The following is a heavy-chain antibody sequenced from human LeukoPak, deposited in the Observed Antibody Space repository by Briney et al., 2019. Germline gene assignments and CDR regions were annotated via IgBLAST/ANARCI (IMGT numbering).Heavy chain of an antibody. J-gene: IGHJ4*02. CDR1: GFTFNSYG. Sequence: GGSLRLSCAASGFTFNSYGMHWVRQAPDKGLEWVAFTWSDGTNKFYVDSVKGRFTISRDNSKNTLYLQMNSLGAEDTAVYYCARDRGGSKFFDYWGQGTLVTVSS. CDR3: ARDRGGSKFFDY. V-gene: IGHV3-33*01. CDR2: TWSDGTNK. D-gene: IGHD3-10*01.